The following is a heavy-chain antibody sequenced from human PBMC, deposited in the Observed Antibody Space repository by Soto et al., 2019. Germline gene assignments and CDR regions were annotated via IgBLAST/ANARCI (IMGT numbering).Heavy chain of an antibody. Sequence: PGGSLRLSCAASGFTFSTYGMHWVRQAPGKGLEWVAVIWYDGSKTYYADSVKGRFTISKDNSKNTLFLQLNSLRAEDTAIYYCARDIWFERSKCLDYWGQGTLVTLSS. CDR3: ARDIWFERSKCLDY. CDR2: IWYDGSKT. J-gene: IGHJ4*02. V-gene: IGHV3-33*01. CDR1: GFTFSTYG. D-gene: IGHD3-10*01.